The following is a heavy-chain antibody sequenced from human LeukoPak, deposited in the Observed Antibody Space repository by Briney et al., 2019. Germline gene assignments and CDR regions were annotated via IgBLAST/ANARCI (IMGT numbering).Heavy chain of an antibody. V-gene: IGHV1-18*01. Sequence: ASVKVSCKASGGTFSSYAISWVRQAPGQGLEWMGWISAYNGDTNYAQKLQGRVTMTTDTSTSTVYMELRSLRADDTAMYYCARLYYGSGSSRSVDYWGQGTLVTVSS. J-gene: IGHJ4*02. CDR1: GGTFSSYA. D-gene: IGHD3-10*01. CDR3: ARLYYGSGSSRSVDY. CDR2: ISAYNGDT.